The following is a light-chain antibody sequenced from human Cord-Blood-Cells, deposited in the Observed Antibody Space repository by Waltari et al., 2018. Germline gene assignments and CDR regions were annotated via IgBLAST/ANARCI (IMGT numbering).Light chain of an antibody. CDR1: SSDVAGYNY. J-gene: IGLJ1*01. Sequence: QSALTQPRPVSGSPGQSVTISCTGTSSDVAGYNYLSWYQQHPGKAPKLMIYDVSKRPSGVPDRFSGSKSGNTASLTISGLQAEDEADYYCCSYAGSYTYVFGTGTKVTVL. V-gene: IGLV2-11*01. CDR3: CSYAGSYTYV. CDR2: DVS.